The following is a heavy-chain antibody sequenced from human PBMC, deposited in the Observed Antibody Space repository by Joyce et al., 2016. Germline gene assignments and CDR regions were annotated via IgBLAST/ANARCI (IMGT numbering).Heavy chain of an antibody. D-gene: IGHD6-19*01. CDR1: GFSLSTSGVG. J-gene: IGHJ4*02. V-gene: IGHV2-5*01. CDR3: AHNDRRSGWYGGDFGY. CDR2: LYWNDDK. Sequence: QITLKESGPTLVKPTQTLTLTCTFSGFSLSTSGVGVGWIRHPPGKALEWLALLYWNDDKRYKPALKNRLIITKATSKNQVVLTMTNMDPVDTATYYCAHNDRRSGWYGGDFGYWGRGTLVTVSS.